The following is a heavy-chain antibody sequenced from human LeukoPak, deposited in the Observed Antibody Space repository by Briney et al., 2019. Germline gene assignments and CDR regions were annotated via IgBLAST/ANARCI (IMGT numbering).Heavy chain of an antibody. Sequence: GGSLRLSCAASGFTFSDYCMSWIRQAPGKGLEWVSYISSSGSTIYYADSVKGRFTISRDNAKNSLYLQMNSLRAEDTAVYYCAKGLGDYDSSGYYYYYYYYMDVWGKGTTVTVSS. CDR1: GFTFSDYC. CDR3: AKGLGDYDSSGYYYYYYYYMDV. D-gene: IGHD3-22*01. V-gene: IGHV3-11*04. CDR2: ISSSGSTI. J-gene: IGHJ6*03.